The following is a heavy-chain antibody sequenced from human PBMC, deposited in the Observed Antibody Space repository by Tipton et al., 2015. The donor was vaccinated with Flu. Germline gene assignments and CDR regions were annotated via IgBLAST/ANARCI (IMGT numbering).Heavy chain of an antibody. CDR1: GGSISSSSYY. V-gene: IGHV4-39*01. CDR2: IYYSGST. Sequence: TLSLTCTVSGGSISSSSYYWGWIRQPPGKGLEWIGSIYYSGSTYYNPSLKSRVTISVDTSKNQFSLKLSSVTAADTAVYYCARHAHSSGWYYFDYWGQGTLVTVSS. J-gene: IGHJ4*02. D-gene: IGHD6-19*01. CDR3: ARHAHSSGWYYFDY.